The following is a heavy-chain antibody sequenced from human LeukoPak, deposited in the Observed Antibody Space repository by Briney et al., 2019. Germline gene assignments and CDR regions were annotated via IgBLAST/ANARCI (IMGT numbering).Heavy chain of an antibody. CDR1: GFTFSIYA. J-gene: IGHJ5*02. Sequence: GGSLRLSCAASGFTFSIYAMSWVRQAPGKGREWVSAISGSGGSTYYADAVKGRFTITRDTSKTTMYLQMKSMRAEATAVSYCEKAQVDYGDYHWGQGTLVTVSS. CDR2: ISGSGGST. D-gene: IGHD4-17*01. V-gene: IGHV3-23*01. CDR3: EKAQVDYGDYH.